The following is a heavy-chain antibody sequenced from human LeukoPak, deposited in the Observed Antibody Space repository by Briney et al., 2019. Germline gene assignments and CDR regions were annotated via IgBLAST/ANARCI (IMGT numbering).Heavy chain of an antibody. CDR2: ISAYNGNT. CDR3: AREQISGYYFDY. Sequence: ASVKVSCKASGYTFTSYGISWVRQAPGQGLEWMGWISAYNGNTNYAQKLQGRVTMTTDTSTSTAYMELRSLRSGDTAVYYCAREQISGYYFDYWGQGTLVTVSS. J-gene: IGHJ4*02. V-gene: IGHV1-18*01. CDR1: GYTFTSYG.